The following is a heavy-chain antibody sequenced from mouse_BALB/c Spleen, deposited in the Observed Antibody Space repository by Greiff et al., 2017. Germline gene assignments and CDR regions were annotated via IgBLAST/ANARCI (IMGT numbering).Heavy chain of an antibody. J-gene: IGHJ4*01. CDR3: ARQGGLRRAMDY. D-gene: IGHD2-2*01. CDR1: GFAFSSYD. CDR2: ISSGGGST. V-gene: IGHV5-12-1*01. Sequence: EVQLVESGGGLVKPGGSLKLSCAASGFAFSSYDMSWVRQTPEKRLEWVAYISSGGGSTYYPDTVKGRFTISRDNAKNTLYLQMSSLKSEDTALYYCARQGGLRRAMDYWGQGTSVTVSS.